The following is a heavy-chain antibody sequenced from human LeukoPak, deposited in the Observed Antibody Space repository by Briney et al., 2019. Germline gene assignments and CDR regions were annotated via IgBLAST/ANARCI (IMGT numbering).Heavy chain of an antibody. CDR2: ISSSSSYI. J-gene: IGHJ3*02. CDR3: ARDQRGVSEYDPFNI. Sequence: PGGSLRLSCAASGFTFSSYSMNWVRQAPGKGLEWVSSISSSSSYIYYADSVKGRFTISRDNAKNSLYLQMNSLRAEDTAVYYCARDQRGVSEYDPFNIWGQGTMVTVSS. CDR1: GFTFSSYS. V-gene: IGHV3-21*01. D-gene: IGHD2-8*02.